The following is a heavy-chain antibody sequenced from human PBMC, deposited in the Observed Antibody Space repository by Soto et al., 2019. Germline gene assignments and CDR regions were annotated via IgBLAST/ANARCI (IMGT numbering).Heavy chain of an antibody. Sequence: QVQLVQSGAEVKRPGASVTISCKTSGFPFTYYYMNWVRQAPGQGLEWMAKINPRGAATTFAQYFQGTLTVPSATSSSSVSMGLSGLTSDDPAMYCCARGLRDVIWGHGTQVTVSS. CDR2: INPRGAAT. CDR3: ARGLRDVI. J-gene: IGHJ4*01. CDR1: GFPFTYYY. D-gene: IGHD6-19*01. V-gene: IGHV1-46*01.